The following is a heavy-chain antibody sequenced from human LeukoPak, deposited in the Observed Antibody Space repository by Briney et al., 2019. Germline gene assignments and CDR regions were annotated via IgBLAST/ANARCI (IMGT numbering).Heavy chain of an antibody. CDR2: VYYSGST. D-gene: IGHD3-22*01. J-gene: IGHJ4*02. V-gene: IGHV4-59*01. Sequence: SETLSLTCTVSGGSISSFYWSWIRQPPGKGLEWIGYVYYSGSTNYNPSLNSRVTISVDTSKNHFSLKLSSVTAADTAVYYCARGSDSSGYYPYYFDYWGQGTLVTVSS. CDR1: GGSISSFY. CDR3: ARGSDSSGYYPYYFDY.